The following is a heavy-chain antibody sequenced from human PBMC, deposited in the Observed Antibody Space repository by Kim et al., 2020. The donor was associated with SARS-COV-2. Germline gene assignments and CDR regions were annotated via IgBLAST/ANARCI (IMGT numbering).Heavy chain of an antibody. V-gene: IGHV3-33*01. D-gene: IGHD3-22*01. J-gene: IGHJ4*02. CDR3: ARDSSVVSSGYSRNLVASFDY. CDR1: GFTFSSYG. Sequence: GGSLRLSCAASGFTFSSYGMHWVRQAPGKGLEWVAVIWYDGSNKYYADSVKGRFTISRDKSKNTLYLQMNSLRAEDTAVYYCARDSSVVSSGYSRNLVASFDYWGQGTLVTVSS. CDR2: IWYDGSNK.